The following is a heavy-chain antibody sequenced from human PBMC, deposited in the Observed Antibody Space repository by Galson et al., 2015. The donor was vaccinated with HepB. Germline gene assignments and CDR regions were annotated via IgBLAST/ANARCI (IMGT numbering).Heavy chain of an antibody. V-gene: IGHV3-11*06. CDR3: ARVLVGAVGDFDY. CDR1: GFTFSDYY. Sequence: SLRLSCAASGFTFSDYYMSWVRQAPEKGLVWVSYISSSSSYTNYADSVKGRFTISRDNAKNSLYLQMNSLRAEDTAVYYCARVLVGAVGDFDYWGQGTLVTVSS. J-gene: IGHJ4*02. D-gene: IGHD1-26*01. CDR2: ISSSSSYT.